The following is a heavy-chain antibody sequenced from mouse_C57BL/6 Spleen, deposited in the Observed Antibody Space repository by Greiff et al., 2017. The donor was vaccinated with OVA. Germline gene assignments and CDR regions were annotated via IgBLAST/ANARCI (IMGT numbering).Heavy chain of an antibody. CDR1: GFTFSSYA. Sequence: EVKLVESGGGLVKPGGSLKLSCAASGFTFSSYAMSWVRQTPETRLEWVATISDGCSYTYYPDNVKGRFTITRDNAKNNLYLQMRHLKSEDTAMYYCAREGDYYGSSYVDYWGQGTTLTVSS. CDR2: ISDGCSYT. D-gene: IGHD1-1*01. CDR3: AREGDYYGSSYVDY. J-gene: IGHJ2*01. V-gene: IGHV5-4*01.